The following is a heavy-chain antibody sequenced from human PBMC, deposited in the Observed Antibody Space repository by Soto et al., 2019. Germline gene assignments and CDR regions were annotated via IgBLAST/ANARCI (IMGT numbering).Heavy chain of an antibody. J-gene: IGHJ6*03. CDR3: ARAYSNYPTWAYYYMDV. D-gene: IGHD4-4*01. V-gene: IGHV4-59*08. CDR1: GGSISSYY. Sequence: PSETLSLTCTVSGGSISSYYWSWIRQPPGKGLEWIGYIYYSGSTNYNPSLKSRVTISVDTSKNQFSLKLSSVTAADTAVYYCARAYSNYPTWAYYYMDVWGKGTTVPVSS. CDR2: IYYSGST.